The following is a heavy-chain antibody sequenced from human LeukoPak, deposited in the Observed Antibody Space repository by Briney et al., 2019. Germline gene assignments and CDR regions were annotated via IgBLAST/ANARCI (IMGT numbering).Heavy chain of an antibody. D-gene: IGHD3-3*01. J-gene: IGHJ5*02. CDR1: GGSFSGYY. CDR2: INHSGST. V-gene: IGHV4-34*01. Sequence: PSETLSLTCAVYGGSFSGYYWSWIRQPPGKGLEWIGEINHSGSTNYNPSLKSRVTISVDTSKNQFSLKLSSVTAADTAVYYCARHGHESDTYTIFGVVIISGKGNWFDPWGQGTLVTVSS. CDR3: ARHGHESDTYTIFGVVIISGKGNWFDP.